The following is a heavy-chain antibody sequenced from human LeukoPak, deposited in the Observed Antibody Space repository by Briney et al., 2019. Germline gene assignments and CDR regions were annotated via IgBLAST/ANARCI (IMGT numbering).Heavy chain of an antibody. CDR2: IYYSGST. CDR3: AREDRQWFGDTLDP. Sequence: SETLSLTCTVSGGSISSSSYYWGWIRQPPGKGLEWIGSIYYSGSTYYNPSLKSRVTISVDTSKNQFSLKLSSVTAADTAVYYCAREDRQWFGDTLDPWGQGTLVTVSS. CDR1: GGSISSSSYY. J-gene: IGHJ5*02. V-gene: IGHV4-39*07. D-gene: IGHD3-10*01.